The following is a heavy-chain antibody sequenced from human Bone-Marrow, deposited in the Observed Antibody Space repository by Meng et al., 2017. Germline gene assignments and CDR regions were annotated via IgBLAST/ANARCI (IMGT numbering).Heavy chain of an antibody. J-gene: IGHJ4*02. Sequence: GESLKISCAASGFMFGNYEVNWVRQAPGKGLEWVSSISSSSSYIYYADSVKGRFTISRDNAKNSLYLQMNSLRAEDTAVYYCAREAGDSSGYYNYWGQGTLVTVSS. CDR3: AREAGDSSGYYNY. D-gene: IGHD3-22*01. V-gene: IGHV3-21*01. CDR2: ISSSSSYI. CDR1: GFMFGNYE.